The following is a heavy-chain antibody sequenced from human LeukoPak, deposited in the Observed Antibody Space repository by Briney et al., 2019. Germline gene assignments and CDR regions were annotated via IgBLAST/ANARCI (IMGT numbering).Heavy chain of an antibody. CDR3: ARTGYSSSWYGLWYYYMDV. CDR1: GYTFTSYD. D-gene: IGHD6-13*01. Sequence: ASVKVSCKASGYTFTSYDINWVRQATGQGLEWMGWMNPNSGNTGYAQKFQGRVTMTRNTSISTAYMELSSLRSEDTAVYYCARTGYSSSWYGLWYYYMDVWGKGTTVTVSS. CDR2: MNPNSGNT. J-gene: IGHJ6*03. V-gene: IGHV1-8*01.